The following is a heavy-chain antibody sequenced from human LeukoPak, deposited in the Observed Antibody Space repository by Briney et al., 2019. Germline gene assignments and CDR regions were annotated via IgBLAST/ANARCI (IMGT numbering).Heavy chain of an antibody. CDR2: ISAYNGNT. D-gene: IGHD3-3*01. V-gene: IGHV1-18*01. Sequence: EASVKVSCKASGYTFTSYGISWVRQAPGQGLEWMGWISAYNGNTNYAQKLQGRVTMTTDTSTSTAYMELRSLRSDDTAVYYCARAGRIFGVVIIPRAADYWGQGTLVTVSS. CDR3: ARAGRIFGVVIIPRAADY. J-gene: IGHJ4*02. CDR1: GYTFTSYG.